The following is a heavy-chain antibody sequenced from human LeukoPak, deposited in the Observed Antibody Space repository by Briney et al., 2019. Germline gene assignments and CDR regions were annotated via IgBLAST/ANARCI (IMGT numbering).Heavy chain of an antibody. CDR1: GFTVSSNY. D-gene: IGHD4-23*01. Sequence: GGSLRLSCAASGFTVSSNYMSWVRQAPGKGLEWVSVFYSGGNTYYADSVKGRFTISRDTFKNTVDLQMNSLRSEDAAVYYCATFSYAGNAGGSVGYWGQGTLVTVSS. CDR2: FYSGGNT. CDR3: ATFSYAGNAGGSVGY. V-gene: IGHV3-53*01. J-gene: IGHJ4*02.